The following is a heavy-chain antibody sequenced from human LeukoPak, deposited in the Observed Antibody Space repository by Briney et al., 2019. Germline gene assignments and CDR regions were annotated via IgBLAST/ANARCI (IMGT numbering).Heavy chain of an antibody. D-gene: IGHD3-3*01. CDR3: AKAMHYDFWSGYYRD. V-gene: IGHV3-30*18. J-gene: IGHJ4*02. CDR2: ISYDGSNK. Sequence: GRSLRLSCAASGFTFSSYGMHWVRQAPGKGLEWVAVISYDGSNKYYADSVKGRFTISRDNSKNTLYLQMNSLRAEDTAVYYCAKAMHYDFWSGYYRDWGQGTLVTVSS. CDR1: GFTFSSYG.